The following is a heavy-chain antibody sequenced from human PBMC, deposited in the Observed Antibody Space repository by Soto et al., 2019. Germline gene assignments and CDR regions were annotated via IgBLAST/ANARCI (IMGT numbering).Heavy chain of an antibody. V-gene: IGHV2-5*02. J-gene: IGHJ4*02. D-gene: IGHD5-12*01. CDR1: GFSLSTRGVA. CDR3: AHRPRGYAYYFDY. CDR2: IYWDEDK. Sequence: QITLKESGPTLVKPTQTLTLTCTFSGFSLSTRGVAVGWFLQPPAKALEWLALIYWDEDKWYSPSLKSRLTITDDTSKNQVVLPMTSMDPVDTATYCCAHRPRGYAYYFDYWGQGPLVTVSS.